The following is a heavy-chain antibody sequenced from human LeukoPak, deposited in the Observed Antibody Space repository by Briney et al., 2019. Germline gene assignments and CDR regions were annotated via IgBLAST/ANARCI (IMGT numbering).Heavy chain of an antibody. CDR3: ATGGSSTSLNWFDP. J-gene: IGHJ5*02. CDR1: GGSFSGYS. D-gene: IGHD2-2*01. Sequence: SETLSLTCAVYGGSFSGYSWSWIRQPPGKGLEWIGEINHSGSTNHNTCPKTRTTISVDPSKEQSSLKLSSLTAADPAGYYFATGGSSTSLNWFDPWGQATLVTVAS. CDR2: INHSGST. V-gene: IGHV4-34*04.